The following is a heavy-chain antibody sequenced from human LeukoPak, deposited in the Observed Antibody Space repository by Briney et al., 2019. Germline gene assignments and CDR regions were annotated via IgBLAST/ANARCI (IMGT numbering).Heavy chain of an antibody. V-gene: IGHV3-73*01. CDR3: TTFYYYDSPDAFDI. CDR1: GFTFSGSA. J-gene: IGHJ3*02. CDR2: IRSKANSYAT. Sequence: HSGGSLRLSCAASGFTFSGSAMHWVRQASGKGLEWVGRIRSKANSYATAYAASVKGGFTISRDDSKNTAYLQMNSLKTEDTAVYYCTTFYYYDSPDAFDIWGQGTMVTVSS. D-gene: IGHD3-22*01.